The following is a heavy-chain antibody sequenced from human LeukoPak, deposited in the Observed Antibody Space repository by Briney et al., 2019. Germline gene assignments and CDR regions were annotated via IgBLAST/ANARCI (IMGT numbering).Heavy chain of an antibody. D-gene: IGHD6-6*01. CDR3: ARAIRGRIAARPYYFDY. J-gene: IGHJ4*02. V-gene: IGHV1-8*01. CDR2: MNPNSGNT. CDR1: GYTFTSYD. Sequence: ASVKVSCXASGYTFTSYDINWVRQASGQGLEWMAWMNPNSGNTGYAQKFQGRVTMTRNTSISTAYMELSSLRSEDTAVYYCARAIRGRIAARPYYFDYWGQGTLVTVSS.